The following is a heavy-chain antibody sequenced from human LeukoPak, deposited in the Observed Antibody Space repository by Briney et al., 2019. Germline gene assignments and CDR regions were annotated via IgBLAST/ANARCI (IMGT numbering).Heavy chain of an antibody. CDR1: GFTFSNYG. Sequence: GSLRLSCAASGFTFSNYGMSWVRQAPGKGLEWVSGISGSGGSTDFADSVKGRFSISRDNSKNTLYLHMNSLRAEDTAIYYCAKDPSCSGGYCYFDYWGQGTLVTVSS. CDR3: AKDPSCSGGYCYFDY. J-gene: IGHJ4*02. CDR2: ISGSGGST. V-gene: IGHV3-23*01. D-gene: IGHD2-15*01.